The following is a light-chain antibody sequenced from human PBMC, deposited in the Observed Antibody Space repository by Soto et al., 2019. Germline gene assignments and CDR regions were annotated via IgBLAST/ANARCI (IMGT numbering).Light chain of an antibody. V-gene: IGKV3-11*01. CDR2: DAS. CDR1: QSVSSY. Sequence: GWTPTPATLSLYPPQIAPLCRRASQSVSSYLAWYQQKPGQAPRLLIYDASNRATGIPARFSGSGSGTDFTLTLSSLEPEDFAVYYCQQRSTWPKTLAQGTKVDIK. CDR3: QQRSTWPKT. J-gene: IGKJ1*01.